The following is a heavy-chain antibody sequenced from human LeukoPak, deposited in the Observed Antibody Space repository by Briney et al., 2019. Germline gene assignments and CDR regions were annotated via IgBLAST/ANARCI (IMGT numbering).Heavy chain of an antibody. V-gene: IGHV1-69*04. CDR2: IIPILGTA. Sequence: ASVKVSCKASGGTFSGYAIGWVRQAPGQGLEWMGRIIPILGTANYAQKFQGRVTITADKSTSTAYMELSSLRSEDTAVYYCARDSRVAAIYYYYGMDVWGQGTTVTVSS. D-gene: IGHD2-15*01. CDR1: GGTFSGYA. J-gene: IGHJ6*02. CDR3: ARDSRVAAIYYYYGMDV.